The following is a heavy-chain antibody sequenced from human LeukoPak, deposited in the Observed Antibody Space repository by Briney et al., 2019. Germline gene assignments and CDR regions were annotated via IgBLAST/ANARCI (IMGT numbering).Heavy chain of an antibody. CDR1: GFTFSYYT. J-gene: IGHJ5*02. CDR3: ARDDVAWNDVHWFDP. Sequence: GGSLRLSCAASGFTFSYYTMSWVRQAPGKGLERVSSISSTGSSIYYADSVKGRFTISRDNAKNSLYLQMSSLRVEDTAVYYCARDDVAWNDVHWFDPWGQGTLVTVSS. CDR2: ISSTGSSI. V-gene: IGHV3-21*01. D-gene: IGHD1-1*01.